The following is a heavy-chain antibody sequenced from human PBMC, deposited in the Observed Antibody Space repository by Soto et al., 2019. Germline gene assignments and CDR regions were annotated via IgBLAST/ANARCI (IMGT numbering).Heavy chain of an antibody. D-gene: IGHD5-12*01. J-gene: IGHJ4*02. CDR3: ARTYNVEMATIFDY. CDR2: IYYSGST. CDR1: GDSISRGGYY. Sequence: SDTLSLTCIVSGDSISRGGYYWRWIRQHPGKGLEWIGYIYYSGSTYYNPSLKSRVTISVDTSKNQFSLKLSSVTAADTAVYYCARTYNVEMATIFDYWGRGTLVTVSS. V-gene: IGHV4-31*03.